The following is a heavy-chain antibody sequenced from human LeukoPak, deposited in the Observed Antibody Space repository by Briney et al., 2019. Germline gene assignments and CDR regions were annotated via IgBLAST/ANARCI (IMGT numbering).Heavy chain of an antibody. V-gene: IGHV3-30*18. CDR1: GFTFSSYG. Sequence: GRSLRLSCAASGFTFSSYGMHWVRQAPGKGLEWVAVISYDGINKYYADSVRGRFTISRDNSKNTLYLQMNSLRAEDTAVYYCAKDNSGSSTGGYYFDSWGQGTLVTVSS. J-gene: IGHJ4*02. D-gene: IGHD1-26*01. CDR3: AKDNSGSSTGGYYFDS. CDR2: ISYDGINK.